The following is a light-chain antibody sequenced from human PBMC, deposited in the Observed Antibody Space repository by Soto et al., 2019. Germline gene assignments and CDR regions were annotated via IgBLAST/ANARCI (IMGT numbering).Light chain of an antibody. CDR1: QSVSSN. V-gene: IGKV3-15*01. CDR3: KQYLNWLT. CDR2: VAS. Sequence: EIVRTQSQATLSVSPGERATLSCRAIQSVSSNLVWYPQHPGQAPRLLIYVASTRATGIPARFSGSGSGTEFIRNISSLQAEDFAVYYCKQYLNWLTFGGGTNVAIK. J-gene: IGKJ4*01.